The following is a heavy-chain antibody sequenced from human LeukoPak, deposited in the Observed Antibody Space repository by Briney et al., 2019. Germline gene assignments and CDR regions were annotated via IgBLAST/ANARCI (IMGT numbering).Heavy chain of an antibody. J-gene: IGHJ4*02. D-gene: IGHD5-18*01. V-gene: IGHV3-21*01. CDR1: GFTFSTYS. CDR2: ISSSSSYI. CDR3: AREGRIQLWSPSDY. Sequence: GGSLRLSCAASGFTFSTYSMNWVRQAPGKGLEWVSSISSSSSYIYYADSVKGRFTISRDNAKNSLYLQMNSLRAEDTAVYYCAREGRIQLWSPSDYWGQGTLVTVSS.